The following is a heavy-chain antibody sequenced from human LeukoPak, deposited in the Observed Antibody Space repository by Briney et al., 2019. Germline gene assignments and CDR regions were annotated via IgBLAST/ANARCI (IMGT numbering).Heavy chain of an antibody. CDR2: ISGSGGST. CDR1: GFTFSSYA. CDR3: AKVYGFLEWLLLHY. J-gene: IGHJ4*02. D-gene: IGHD3-3*01. Sequence: PGGSLRLSCAASGFTFSSYAMSWVRQAPGKGLEWVSAISGSGGSTYYADSVKGRFTISRDNSKNTLYLQMNSLRAEDTAVYYCAKVYGFLEWLLLHYWGQGTLVTVSS. V-gene: IGHV3-23*01.